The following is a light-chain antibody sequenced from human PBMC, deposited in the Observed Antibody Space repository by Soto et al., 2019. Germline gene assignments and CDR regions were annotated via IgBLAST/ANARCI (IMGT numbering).Light chain of an antibody. CDR1: QSGLYSSNNKNY. V-gene: IGKV4-1*01. J-gene: IGKJ5*01. Sequence: DIVMTQSPDSLAVSLGERATINCKSSQSGLYSSNNKNYLAWYQQKPGQPPKLLIYWASTRESGVPDRFSGSWSGTYFTLTISSLQAEDVAVYYCQQYYSTLITFGQGPRLEMK. CDR3: QQYYSTLIT. CDR2: WAS.